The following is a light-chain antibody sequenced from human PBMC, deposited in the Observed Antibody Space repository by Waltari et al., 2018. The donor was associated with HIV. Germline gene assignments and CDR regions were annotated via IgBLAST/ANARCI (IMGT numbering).Light chain of an antibody. V-gene: IGLV1-44*01. J-gene: IGLJ3*02. CDR3: GTWDADLDGPV. CDR1: RPNVRSNN. CDR2: NTD. Sequence: QSVLTQPPSASGTPGQTISISCSGSRPNVRSNNVYWYQHIPPTAPKLIIYNTDQRPSGVPARFAASKTGASASLAISGLQPGDEGLYYGGTWDADLDGPVFGGGTKVTVL.